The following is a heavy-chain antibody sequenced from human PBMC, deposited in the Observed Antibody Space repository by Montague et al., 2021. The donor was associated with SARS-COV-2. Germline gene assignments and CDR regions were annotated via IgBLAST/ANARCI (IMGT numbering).Heavy chain of an antibody. Sequence: SQTLSLTGSVSGDSINNSRYYWGWIRQPPGKELVWFGSICYSGSAYYNPSLKIRVTISVYTSKDQFSLKLNSATATDTAVYYCARLESTRGVIIRGAFHIWGQGTKVTVSS. CDR2: ICYSGSA. V-gene: IGHV4-39*01. CDR1: GDSINNSRYY. J-gene: IGHJ3*02. CDR3: ARLESTRGVIIRGAFHI. D-gene: IGHD3-10*01.